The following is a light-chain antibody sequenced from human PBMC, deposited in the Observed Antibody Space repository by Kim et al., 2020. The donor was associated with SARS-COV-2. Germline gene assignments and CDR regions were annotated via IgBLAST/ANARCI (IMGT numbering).Light chain of an antibody. Sequence: GQSVPISCTGTSSDVGAYNYVSWYQQHPGKAPKLMIYNISKRPSGVPARFSGSKSGNTASLTISGLQAEDDADYYCCSYAGSYTWVFGGGTQLTVL. CDR2: NIS. CDR1: SSDVGAYNY. CDR3: CSYAGSYTWV. V-gene: IGLV2-11*01. J-gene: IGLJ3*02.